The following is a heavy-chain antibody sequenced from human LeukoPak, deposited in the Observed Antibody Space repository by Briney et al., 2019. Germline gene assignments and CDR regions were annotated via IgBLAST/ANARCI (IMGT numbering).Heavy chain of an antibody. CDR3: ASGYQYIFDY. J-gene: IGHJ4*02. V-gene: IGHV4-39*07. D-gene: IGHD3-22*01. CDR1: DGSISSTIYS. Sequence: PSETLSLTCTVSDGSISSTIYSWGWVRQPPGKGLEWIGTIYFSGSTYYNPSLKSRVTISVDTSKNQFSLKLSSVTAADTAVYYCASGYQYIFDYWGQGTLVTVSS. CDR2: IYFSGST.